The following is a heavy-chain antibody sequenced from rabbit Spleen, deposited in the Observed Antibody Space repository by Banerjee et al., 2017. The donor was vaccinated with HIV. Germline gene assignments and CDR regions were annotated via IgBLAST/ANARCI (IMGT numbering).Heavy chain of an antibody. D-gene: IGHD8-1*01. Sequence: QSLEESGGDRVKPGASLTLTCTASGFSFSHSYYMCWVRQAPGRGLEWIACTAVGSGRFTYSASWAKGRFTISKTSSTTVTLQMTSLTVADTATYFCARDPGTSFSSYGMDLWGPGTLVTVS. CDR1: GFSFSHSYY. CDR3: ARDPGTSFSSYGMDL. V-gene: IGHV1S40*01. J-gene: IGHJ6*01. CDR2: TAVGSGRFT.